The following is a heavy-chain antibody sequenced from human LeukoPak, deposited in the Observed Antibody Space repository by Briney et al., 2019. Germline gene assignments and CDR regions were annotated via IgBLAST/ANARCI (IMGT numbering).Heavy chain of an antibody. D-gene: IGHD4-17*01. V-gene: IGHV4-38-2*01. CDR2: IYHSGST. CDR3: ARHRGFDYGDYELDY. J-gene: IGHJ4*02. CDR1: GYSISSGYY. Sequence: SETLSLTCAVSGYSISSGYYWGWIRQPPGKGLEWIGSIYHSGSTYYNPSLKSRVTISVDTSKNQFSLKLSSVTAVDTAVYYCARHRGFDYGDYELDYWGQGTLVTVSS.